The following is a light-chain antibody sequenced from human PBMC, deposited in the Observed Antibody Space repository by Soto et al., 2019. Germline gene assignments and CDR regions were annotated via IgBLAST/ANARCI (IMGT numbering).Light chain of an antibody. CDR3: QQIYITPYT. CDR2: TSS. CDR1: QSINRY. V-gene: IGKV1-39*01. J-gene: IGKJ2*01. Sequence: DIQMTQSPSSLSVSVGDRVTITCRASQSINRYLNWYQQKPGKAPKLLIYTSSNLQSGVPSRFSGSGFGIDFTLTISSLQPEDFATYYCQQIYITPYTFGQGTKLETK.